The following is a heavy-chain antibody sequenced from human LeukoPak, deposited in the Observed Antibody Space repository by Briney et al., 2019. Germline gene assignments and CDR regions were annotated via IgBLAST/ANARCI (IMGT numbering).Heavy chain of an antibody. CDR3: TIPYYYDSRNV. V-gene: IGHV3-48*01. D-gene: IGHD3-22*01. CDR2: ISSSHSTV. CDR1: GFTFSSYT. Sequence: GGSLRLSCAASGFTFSSYTTNWVRQAPGKGLEWISYISSSHSTVYYADSVKGRFTISRDNAKNSLYLQMNSLRAEDTAVYYCTIPYYYDSRNVWGKGTTVTVSS. J-gene: IGHJ6*04.